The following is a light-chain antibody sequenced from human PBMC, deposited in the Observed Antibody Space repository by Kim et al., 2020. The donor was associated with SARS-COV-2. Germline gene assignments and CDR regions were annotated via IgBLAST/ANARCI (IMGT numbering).Light chain of an antibody. CDR2: ENN. CDR1: GGSIASSY. CDR3: QSYDNSSWV. Sequence: GKTVTIFCTRSGGSIASSYVQWFQQRPGSAPSAVIHENNQRPSGVPDRFSGSIDSSSNSAFLTISGLQTEDEADYYCQSYDNSSWVFGGGTKLTVL. V-gene: IGLV6-57*03. J-gene: IGLJ3*02.